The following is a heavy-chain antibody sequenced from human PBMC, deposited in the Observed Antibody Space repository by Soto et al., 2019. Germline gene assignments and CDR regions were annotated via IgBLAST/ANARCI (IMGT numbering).Heavy chain of an antibody. D-gene: IGHD2-2*01. V-gene: IGHV3-7*05. CDR2: IKQDGSEK. J-gene: IGHJ5*02. CDR3: ARWPCSSTSCPPGGPWFDP. Sequence: PGGCLTLACAASGVPFSSYWMSGVRQATGKGLEWVANIKQDGSEKYYVDSVKGRFTISRDNAKNSLYLQMNSLRAEDTAVYYCARWPCSSTSCPPGGPWFDPWGQGTLVTVSS. CDR1: GVPFSSYW.